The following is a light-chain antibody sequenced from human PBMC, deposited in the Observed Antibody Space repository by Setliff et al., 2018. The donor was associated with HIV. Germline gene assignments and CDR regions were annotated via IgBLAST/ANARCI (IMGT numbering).Light chain of an antibody. Sequence: NFMLTQPHSVSESPGKTVTISCTRSSGSIARNYVQWYQQRPGSSPTTVIYEDNQRPSGVPDRFSGSIDSSSNSASLTISGLRTEDEADYYCQSYDSSNHVVFGGGTKSPS. CDR1: SGSIARNY. CDR2: EDN. V-gene: IGLV6-57*01. CDR3: QSYDSSNHVV. J-gene: IGLJ2*01.